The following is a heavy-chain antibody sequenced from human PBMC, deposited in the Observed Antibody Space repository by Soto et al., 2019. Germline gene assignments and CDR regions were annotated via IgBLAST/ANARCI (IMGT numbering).Heavy chain of an antibody. CDR3: ARDNGYYDF. CDR2: MSTTSGNT. J-gene: IGHJ4*02. CDR1: GYTFSSYS. Sequence: QIQMVQSGAEVKQPGASVKISCKTSGYTFSSYSINWVRQAPRQGLEWMAWMSTTSGNTHYAERVQGRVTVTLDKSARTAFMEMWGLTSDDTAVYFCARDNGYYDFWGQGTLVTVSS. V-gene: IGHV1-18*01. D-gene: IGHD2-8*01.